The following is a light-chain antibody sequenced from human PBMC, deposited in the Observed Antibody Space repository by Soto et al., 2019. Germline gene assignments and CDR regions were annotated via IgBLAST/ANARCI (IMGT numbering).Light chain of an antibody. CDR1: QSVSTSY. J-gene: IGKJ5*01. Sequence: DIVFTQSPGTLSLSPGERATLSCSASQSVSTSYFAWYQQKPGQAPRLLIYGTSTRATGIPDRFSGSGSGTDFTLTISRLEPEDFAVYFCQQYSSSPPITFGQGTRLEIK. CDR3: QQYSSSPPIT. CDR2: GTS. V-gene: IGKV3-20*01.